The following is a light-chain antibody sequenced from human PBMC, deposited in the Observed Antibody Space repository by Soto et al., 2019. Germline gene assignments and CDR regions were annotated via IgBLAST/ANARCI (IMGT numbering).Light chain of an antibody. CDR3: CSYAGSSTWV. CDR1: SSDVGSYNL. J-gene: IGLJ1*01. CDR2: EAS. V-gene: IGLV2-23*01. Sequence: QSALTQPASVSGSPGQSITISCTGTSSDVGSYNLVSWYQQHPGKVPKIMIYEASKRPSGAPNRFSGSKSGNTASLTISGLQAEDEADYCCCSYAGSSTWVFGTGTKVTVL.